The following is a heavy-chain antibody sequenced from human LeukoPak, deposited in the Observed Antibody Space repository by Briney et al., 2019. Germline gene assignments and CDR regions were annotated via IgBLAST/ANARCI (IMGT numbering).Heavy chain of an antibody. CDR3: ARPYGSGSRKDAFDI. J-gene: IGHJ3*02. Sequence: GGSLRLSCAASGFTFSNYAMSWVRQAPGKGLEWVSAISGSGAYTYYADSVKGRLTISRDKSKDTVNLQMNSLRVEDTAVYYCARPYGSGSRKDAFDIWGQGTVVTVSS. CDR2: ISGSGAYT. CDR1: GFTFSNYA. V-gene: IGHV3-23*01. D-gene: IGHD3-10*01.